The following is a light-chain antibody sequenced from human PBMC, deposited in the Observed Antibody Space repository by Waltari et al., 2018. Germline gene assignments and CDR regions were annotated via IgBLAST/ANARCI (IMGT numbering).Light chain of an antibody. CDR3: QQYHNWPPWA. Sequence: DIVMTQSPATLSVSPGERATLPCRASQRVGANLAWYQQRPGPAPRPLRYGASSRATGIPARFSGSGSGTDFTLTINSLQPEDFALYYCQQYHNWPPWAFGQGTKVEIK. CDR2: GAS. CDR1: QRVGAN. J-gene: IGKJ1*01. V-gene: IGKV3-15*01.